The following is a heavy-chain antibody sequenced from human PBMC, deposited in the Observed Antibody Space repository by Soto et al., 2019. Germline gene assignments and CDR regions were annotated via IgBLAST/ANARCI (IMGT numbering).Heavy chain of an antibody. V-gene: IGHV1-18*01. CDR1: GYTFTRYG. CDR3: AGGGVRGVITRTRDYYGMDV. CDR2: ISGYNGDT. J-gene: IGHJ6*02. D-gene: IGHD3-10*01. Sequence: ASVKVSCKASGYTFTRYGISWVRQAPGQGLERMGWISGYNGDTNYAQKDQGRVTMTIDTSTSTAYMELRSLTSDDTAIYYCAGGGVRGVITRTRDYYGMDVWGQGTTVTVSS.